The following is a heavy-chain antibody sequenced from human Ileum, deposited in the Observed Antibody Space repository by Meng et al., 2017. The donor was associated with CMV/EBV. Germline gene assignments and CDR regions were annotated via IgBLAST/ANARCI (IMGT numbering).Heavy chain of an antibody. CDR1: GASTRGFF. CDR2: IYSSGST. V-gene: IGHV4-4*07. D-gene: IGHD6-19*01. J-gene: IGHJ4*02. CDR3: AKEQSIGIAVTGIFDF. Sequence: QGQLQESGPGLVQPSETLSLTCTVSGASTRGFFWSWIRQPAGKGLEWIGRIYSSGSTFYNPSLESRVTMSIDTSKNQFSLRLASVTAADTAVYFCAKEQSIGIAVTGIFDFWGQGALVTVSS.